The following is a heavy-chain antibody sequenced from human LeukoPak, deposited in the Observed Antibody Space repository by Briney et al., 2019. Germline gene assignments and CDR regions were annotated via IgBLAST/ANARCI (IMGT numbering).Heavy chain of an antibody. D-gene: IGHD3-22*01. Sequence: QPGGSLRLSCAASGFTSGIYAMSWVRLAPGKGLEWVSTINDSGGSTYYADSVKGRFTISRDNSYNTLYLQMNSLRAEDTAVYYCAKSAMRDSSGYYFDSWGQGTLVAVSS. V-gene: IGHV3-23*01. CDR2: INDSGGST. CDR3: AKSAMRDSSGYYFDS. CDR1: GFTSGIYA. J-gene: IGHJ4*02.